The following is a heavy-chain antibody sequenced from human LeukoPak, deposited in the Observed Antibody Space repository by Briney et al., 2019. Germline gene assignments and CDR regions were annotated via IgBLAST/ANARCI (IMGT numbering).Heavy chain of an antibody. V-gene: IGHV1-18*01. D-gene: IGHD2-2*02. J-gene: IGHJ4*02. CDR3: ARELAPYPADY. Sequence: GASVKVSCKASGGTFSSYAISWVRQAPGQGLQWMGWISAYNGNTNYAQKLQGRVTMTTDTSTSTAYMELRSLRSDDTAVYYCARELAPYPADYWGQGTLVTVSS. CDR1: GGTFSSYA. CDR2: ISAYNGNT.